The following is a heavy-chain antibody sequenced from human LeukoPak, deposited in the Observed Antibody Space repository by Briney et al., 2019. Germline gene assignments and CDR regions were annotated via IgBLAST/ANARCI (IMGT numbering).Heavy chain of an antibody. CDR3: ARPSIAARPGNYYYYYMDV. CDR2: IIPIFGTA. J-gene: IGHJ6*03. Sequence: GASVKVSCKASGGTFGSYAISWVRQAPGQGLEWMGGIIPIFGTANYAQKFQGRVTITTDESTSTAYMELSSLRSEDTAVYYCARPSIAARPGNYYYYYMDVWGKGTTVTVSS. V-gene: IGHV1-69*05. D-gene: IGHD6-6*01. CDR1: GGTFGSYA.